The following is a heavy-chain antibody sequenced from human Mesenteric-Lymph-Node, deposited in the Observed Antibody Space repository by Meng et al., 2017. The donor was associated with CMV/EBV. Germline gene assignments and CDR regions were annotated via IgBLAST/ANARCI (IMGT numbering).Heavy chain of an antibody. CDR2: ISSSSYI. J-gene: IGHJ4*02. Sequence: LRLSCAASGFTFSRYSMSWVRQATGKGLEWVSSISSSSYIYYADSVKGRFTISRDNAKNSLYLLMSSLRAEDTAVYYCARGIEQGDYWGQGTLVTVSS. CDR3: ARGIEQGDY. V-gene: IGHV3-21*01. D-gene: IGHD1/OR15-1a*01. CDR1: GFTFSRYS.